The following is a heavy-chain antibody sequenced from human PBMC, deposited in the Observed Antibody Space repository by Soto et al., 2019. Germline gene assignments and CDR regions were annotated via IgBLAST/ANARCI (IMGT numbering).Heavy chain of an antibody. CDR2: IHDSGNT. Sequence: SETLSLTCTVFGGSVSIGDYLWSWIRQRPGKGLEWIGYIHDSGNTYYNPSLKSRVTISLDTSKNQFSLRVTSMTAADTAVYFCARARGGDSGDYASLFDRWGQGNLVTVS. J-gene: IGHJ5*02. CDR3: ARARGGDSGDYASLFDR. CDR1: GGSVSIGDYL. D-gene: IGHD4-17*01. V-gene: IGHV4-30-4*01.